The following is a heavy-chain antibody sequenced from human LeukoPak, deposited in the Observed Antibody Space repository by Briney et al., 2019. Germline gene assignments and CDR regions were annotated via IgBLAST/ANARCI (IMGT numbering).Heavy chain of an antibody. V-gene: IGHV4-30-4*01. CDR3: ARVQVDTANWFDP. CDR2: IYYSGST. D-gene: IGHD5-18*01. J-gene: IGHJ5*02. CDR1: GGSISSGDYY. Sequence: SETLSLTCTVSGGSISSGDYYWSWIRQPPGKGLEWIGYIYYSGSTYYNPSLKSRVTISVDTSKNQFSLKLSSVTAADTAVYYCARVQVDTANWFDPWGQGTLVTVSS.